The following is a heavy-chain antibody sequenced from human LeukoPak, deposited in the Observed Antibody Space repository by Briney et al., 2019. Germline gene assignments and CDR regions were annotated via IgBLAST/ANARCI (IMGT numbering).Heavy chain of an antibody. CDR1: GFTFSNYW. CDR2: IRQDGSEK. Sequence: GGSLRLSCAAYGFTFSNYWMSWVRQAPGRGPEWVANIRQDGSEKYYVDFVKGRFTISRDNAKNSLYLQMNSLRADDTAVYYCARDSPERGYSYGPLDNYFDYWGQRTLVTVSS. CDR3: ARDSPERGYSYGPLDNYFDY. V-gene: IGHV3-7*01. D-gene: IGHD5-18*01. J-gene: IGHJ4*02.